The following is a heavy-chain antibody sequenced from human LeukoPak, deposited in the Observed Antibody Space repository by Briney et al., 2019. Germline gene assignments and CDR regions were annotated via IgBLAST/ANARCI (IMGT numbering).Heavy chain of an antibody. CDR1: RFTFSTYA. V-gene: IGHV3-23*01. Sequence: PGGSLRLSCAASRFTFSTYAMSWVRQAPGKGLEWVSTISGSGGSTYYADSVKGRFTISRDNSKNTLYLQMNSLRAEDTAVYYCAKLVRDSSSSGTVEHWGQGTLVTVSS. CDR3: AKLVRDSSSSGTVEH. J-gene: IGHJ1*01. D-gene: IGHD6-13*01. CDR2: ISGSGGST.